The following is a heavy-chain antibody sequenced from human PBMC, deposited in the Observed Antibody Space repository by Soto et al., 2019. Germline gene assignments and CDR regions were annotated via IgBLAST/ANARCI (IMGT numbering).Heavy chain of an antibody. Sequence: ASVKVSCKASGYTFTGYAMHWVRQAPGQRLEWMGWINAGNGNTKYSQKFQGRVTMTRDTSATTAYMELSSLRSEDTAVYYCARYDYKGYCYDYWGQGTLVTVSS. D-gene: IGHD4-4*01. J-gene: IGHJ4*02. CDR3: ARYDYKGYCYDY. CDR2: INAGNGNT. V-gene: IGHV1-3*01. CDR1: GYTFTGYA.